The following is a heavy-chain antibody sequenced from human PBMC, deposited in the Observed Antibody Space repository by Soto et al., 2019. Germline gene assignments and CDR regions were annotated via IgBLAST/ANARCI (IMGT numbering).Heavy chain of an antibody. Sequence: QVTLKESGPVLLKPTETLTLTCTVSGFSLSIAGMGVSWVRQPPGKALEWLAHIFSNDEKSYNTSLKSRLTISKDSSRGQVALTITSMDPLDTATYYCARIPHRSGLDGFDYWSQGTLVTVSS. CDR3: ARIPHRSGLDGFDY. J-gene: IGHJ4*02. D-gene: IGHD6-19*01. CDR2: IFSNDEK. CDR1: GFSLSIAGMG. V-gene: IGHV2-26*01.